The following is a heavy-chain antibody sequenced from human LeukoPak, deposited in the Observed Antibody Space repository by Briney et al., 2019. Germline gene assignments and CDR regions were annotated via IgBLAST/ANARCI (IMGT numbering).Heavy chain of an antibody. CDR2: MNPNSGNT. J-gene: IGHJ6*03. CDR1: GYTFTSYD. V-gene: IGHV1-8*01. Sequence: ASVKVSCKASGYTFTSYDINWVRQATGQGLEWMGWMNPNSGNTGYAQKFQGRVTMTRNTSISTAYMELSSLRSEDTAVYYCARAVRVRRYPNYYYYMDVWGKGTTVTVSS. CDR3: ARAVRVRRYPNYYYYMDV. D-gene: IGHD1-1*01.